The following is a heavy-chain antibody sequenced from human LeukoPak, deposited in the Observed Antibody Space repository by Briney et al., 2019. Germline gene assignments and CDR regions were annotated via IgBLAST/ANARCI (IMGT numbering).Heavy chain of an antibody. D-gene: IGHD3-16*01. CDR3: AKDEATSGGGLAS. Sequence: GGSLRLSCAVSGFIASGTHMSWVRQAPGKGLEWVAAMYTGGTTYYADSVTGRFTISRDNSKNTLYLHMNSLRAEDTAVYYCAKDEATSGGGLASWGQGTLVSVSS. CDR2: MYTGGTT. CDR1: GFIASGTH. V-gene: IGHV3-53*01. J-gene: IGHJ4*02.